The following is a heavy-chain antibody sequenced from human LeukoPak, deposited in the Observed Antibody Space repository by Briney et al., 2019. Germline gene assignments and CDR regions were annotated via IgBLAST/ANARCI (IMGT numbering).Heavy chain of an antibody. CDR1: GFTFSSYA. J-gene: IGHJ4*02. D-gene: IGHD6-13*01. CDR2: ISGSGGST. V-gene: IGHV3-23*01. CDR3: AKFLSRYGSSWPMDY. Sequence: GGSLRLSCAASGFTFSSYAMSWVRQAPGKGLERVSAISGSGGSTYYADSVKGRFTISRDNSKNTLYLQMNSLRAEDTAVYYCAKFLSRYGSSWPMDYWGQGTLVTVSS.